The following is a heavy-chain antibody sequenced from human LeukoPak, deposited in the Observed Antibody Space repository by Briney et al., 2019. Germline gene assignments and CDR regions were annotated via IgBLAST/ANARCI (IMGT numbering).Heavy chain of an antibody. CDR2: IYYSGST. J-gene: IGHJ4*02. Sequence: SETLSLTCTVSGGSISSYYWSWIRQPPGKGPEWIGYIYYSGSTNYNPSLKSRVTISVDTSKNQFSLKLSSVTAADTAVYYCARQTVVHYYFDYWGQGTLVTVSS. CDR1: GGSISSYY. D-gene: IGHD4-23*01. CDR3: ARQTVVHYYFDY. V-gene: IGHV4-59*01.